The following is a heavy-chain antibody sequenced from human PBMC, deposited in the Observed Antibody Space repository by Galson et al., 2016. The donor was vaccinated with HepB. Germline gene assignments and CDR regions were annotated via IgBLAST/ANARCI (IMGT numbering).Heavy chain of an antibody. CDR1: GFSISIYS. D-gene: IGHD6-19*01. CDR3: AKISLVGHNRGWGGSFDI. CDR2: IRGSGTGT. V-gene: IGHV3-23*01. Sequence: SLRLSCAASGFSISIYSMNWVRQAPGKGLEWVSAIRGSGTGTSYTDSVKGRFTISRDNSKNTLYLQMNSLRAEDAAVYYCAKISLVGHNRGWGGSFDIWGRGTVVTVSS. J-gene: IGHJ3*02.